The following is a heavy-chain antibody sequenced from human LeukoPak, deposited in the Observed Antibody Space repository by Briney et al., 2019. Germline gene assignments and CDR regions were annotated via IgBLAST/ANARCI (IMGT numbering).Heavy chain of an antibody. V-gene: IGHV4-34*01. CDR1: DESFSGPY. CDR2: INDGGYT. J-gene: IGHJ5*02. CDR3: ASAFGNVRGLT. D-gene: IGHD3-10*01. Sequence: KPSETLSLTCGVYDESFSGPYWSWIRRPPGKGLEWIGEINDGGYTNYNPSLESRVTLSVDTSKKQFSLKLSSVTAADTAVYYCASAFGNVRGLTWGQGTLVTVSS.